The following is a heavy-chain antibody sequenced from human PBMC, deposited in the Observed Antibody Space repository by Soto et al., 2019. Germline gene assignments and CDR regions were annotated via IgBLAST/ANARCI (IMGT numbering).Heavy chain of an antibody. CDR2: INPNSGGT. CDR1: GYTFTGYY. Sequence: ASVKVSCKASGYTFTGYYMHWVRQAPGQGLEWMGWINPNSGGTNYAQKFQGRVTMTRDTSISTAYMELSRLRSDDTAVYYCARDGSVLRYFDWLAPTSYNWFVPWGQGTLVTVSS. CDR3: ARDGSVLRYFDWLAPTSYNWFVP. J-gene: IGHJ5*02. D-gene: IGHD3-9*01. V-gene: IGHV1-2*02.